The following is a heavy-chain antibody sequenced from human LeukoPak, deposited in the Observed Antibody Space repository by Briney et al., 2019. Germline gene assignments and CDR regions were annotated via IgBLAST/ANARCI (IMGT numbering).Heavy chain of an antibody. J-gene: IGHJ6*02. CDR1: GGTFSSYA. D-gene: IGHD2-21*02. Sequence: ASVKVSCKAFGGTFSSYAISWVRQAPGQRLEWMGWISAYNGNTNYAQKLQGRVTMTTDTSTSTAYMELRSLRSDDTAVYYCARDQHLAYCGGDCYPMGMDVWGQGTTVTVSS. V-gene: IGHV1-18*01. CDR2: ISAYNGNT. CDR3: ARDQHLAYCGGDCYPMGMDV.